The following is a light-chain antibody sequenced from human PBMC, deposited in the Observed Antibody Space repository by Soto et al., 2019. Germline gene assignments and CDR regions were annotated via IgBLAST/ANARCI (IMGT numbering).Light chain of an antibody. V-gene: IGKV1-39*01. CDR3: QQSYRTVIT. J-gene: IGKJ5*01. Sequence: DIRMTQSPSSLSASVGDSVTITCRASQSISIYLNWYQQKPGKAPKLLISGASTLQSGVPSRFSGGGSGTDFTLTISSLQPEDFATYSCQQSYRTVITFGQRTRLEIK. CDR2: GAS. CDR1: QSISIY.